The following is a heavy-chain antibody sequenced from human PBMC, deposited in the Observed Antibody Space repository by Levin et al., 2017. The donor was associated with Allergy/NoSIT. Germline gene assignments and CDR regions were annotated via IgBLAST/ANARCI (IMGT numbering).Heavy chain of an antibody. V-gene: IGHV3-30*18. D-gene: IGHD6-13*01. Sequence: LSLTCAASGFTFRTYGIHWVRQAPGKGLEWVALISNDGTNKYYAGSVKGRFVISRDNSQNTLYLQMNSLRTADTAVYYCAKDPRGAAPGSNYYGMDVWGRGTTVTVSS. CDR3: AKDPRGAAPGSNYYGMDV. J-gene: IGHJ6*02. CDR2: ISNDGTNK. CDR1: GFTFRTYG.